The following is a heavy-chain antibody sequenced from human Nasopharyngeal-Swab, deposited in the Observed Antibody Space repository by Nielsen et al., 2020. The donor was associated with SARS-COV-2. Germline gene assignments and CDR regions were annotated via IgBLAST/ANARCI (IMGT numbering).Heavy chain of an antibody. V-gene: IGHV3-49*03. J-gene: IGHJ4*02. D-gene: IGHD1-26*01. CDR3: TREWGN. Sequence: GESLKISCAASGFTFSNAWMSWFRQAPGKGLEWVGFIRSKAYGGTTEYAASVKGRFTISRDDSKSIAYLQMNSLKTEDTAVYYCTREWGNWGQGTLATVSS. CDR2: IRSKAYGGTT. CDR1: GFTFSNAW.